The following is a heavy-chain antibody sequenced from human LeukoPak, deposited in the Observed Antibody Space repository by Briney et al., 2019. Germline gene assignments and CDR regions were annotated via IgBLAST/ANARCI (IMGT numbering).Heavy chain of an antibody. CDR2: IYYSGST. J-gene: IGHJ4*02. D-gene: IGHD5-18*01. CDR1: GGSISSYY. Sequence: SETLSLTCTVSGGSISSYYWSWIRQPPGKGLEWIGYIYYSGSTNYDPSLKSRVTISVDTSKNRFSLKLSSVTAADTAAYYCARHKGPYSPNDYWGQGTLVTVSS. CDR3: ARHKGPYSPNDY. V-gene: IGHV4-59*08.